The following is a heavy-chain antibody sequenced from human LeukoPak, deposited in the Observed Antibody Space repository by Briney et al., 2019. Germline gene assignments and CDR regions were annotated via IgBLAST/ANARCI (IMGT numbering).Heavy chain of an antibody. Sequence: ASVKVSCKASGYTFTGYYIHWVRQAPGQGLEWMGWINPNSGDTMYAQKFQGSVTMTRDTSISTVYMELSRLTSDDTAMYYCARANYDFWSGPEWSDPWGQGTLVTVSS. CDR3: ARANYDFWSGPEWSDP. CDR1: GYTFTGYY. J-gene: IGHJ5*02. V-gene: IGHV1-2*02. CDR2: INPNSGDT. D-gene: IGHD3-3*01.